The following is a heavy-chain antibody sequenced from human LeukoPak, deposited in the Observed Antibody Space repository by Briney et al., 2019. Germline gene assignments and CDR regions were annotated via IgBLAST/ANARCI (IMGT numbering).Heavy chain of an antibody. J-gene: IGHJ4*02. V-gene: IGHV1-2*02. D-gene: IGHD3-3*01. CDR1: GYTFTGYY. CDR3: ARAPQAYDFWSGYPAY. CDR2: INPNSGGT. Sequence: GASVKVSCKASGYTFTGYYMHWVRQAPGQGLEWMGWINPNSGGTNYAQKFQGRVTMTRDTSISTAYMELSRLRSDDTAVYYCARAPQAYDFWSGYPAYWGQGTLVTVSS.